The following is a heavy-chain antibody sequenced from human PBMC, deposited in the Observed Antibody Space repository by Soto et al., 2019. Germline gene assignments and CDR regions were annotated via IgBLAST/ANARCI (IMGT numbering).Heavy chain of an antibody. D-gene: IGHD6-6*01. Sequence: EVQLVESGGGLVQPGGSLRLSCAASGFTVSSNYMSWVRQAPGKGLEWVSVIYSGGSTFYADYVKGRFTISRDNSKNTVYLQMNSLRAEDAGVYYCAREIGRGAAQTNYMDVWGKGTTVTVS. CDR3: AREIGRGAAQTNYMDV. CDR1: GFTVSSNY. CDR2: IYSGGST. J-gene: IGHJ6*03. V-gene: IGHV3-66*01.